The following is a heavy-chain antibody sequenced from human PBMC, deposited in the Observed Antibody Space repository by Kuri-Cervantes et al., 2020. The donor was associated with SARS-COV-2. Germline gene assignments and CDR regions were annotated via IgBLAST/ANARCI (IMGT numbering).Heavy chain of an antibody. CDR2: VYFTGST. Sequence: SETLSLTCTVFGGSISSYYWTWIRQSPGMGLEWIGYVYFTGSTIYNPSLESRVTLSLDTSKNQFSLKLSSVTAADTAVYFCARGGGTAAWGGWLDPWGQGTLVTVSS. D-gene: IGHD6-25*01. CDR1: GGSISSYY. V-gene: IGHV4-59*01. CDR3: ARGGGTAAWGGWLDP. J-gene: IGHJ5*02.